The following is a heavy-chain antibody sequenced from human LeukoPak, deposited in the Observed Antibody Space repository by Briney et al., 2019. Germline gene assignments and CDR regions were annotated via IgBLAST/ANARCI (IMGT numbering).Heavy chain of an antibody. D-gene: IGHD3-22*01. Sequence: SETLSLTCTVSGYSISNGYYWGWVRQPPGKGLEWIGSIYHSGSTYYNPSLKSRVTISVDTSKNQFSLKLSSVTAADTAVYYCARVRSYDSSGSDAFDIWGQGTMVTVSS. CDR1: GYSISNGYY. CDR3: ARVRSYDSSGSDAFDI. CDR2: IYHSGST. J-gene: IGHJ3*02. V-gene: IGHV4-38-2*02.